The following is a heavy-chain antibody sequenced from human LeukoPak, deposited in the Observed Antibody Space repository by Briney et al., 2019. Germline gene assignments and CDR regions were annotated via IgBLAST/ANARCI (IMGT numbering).Heavy chain of an antibody. J-gene: IGHJ6*03. CDR1: GGSISSYY. CDR3: ARAKTSYCSSTSCYAVGDYYYYYYMDV. D-gene: IGHD2-2*01. V-gene: IGHV4-4*07. Sequence: SETLSLTCTVPGGSISSYYWSWIRQPAGKGLEWIGRIYTSGSTNYNPSLKSRVTMSVDTSKNQFSLKLSSVTAADTAVYYCARAKTSYCSSTSCYAVGDYYYYYYMDVWGKGTTVTVSS. CDR2: IYTSGST.